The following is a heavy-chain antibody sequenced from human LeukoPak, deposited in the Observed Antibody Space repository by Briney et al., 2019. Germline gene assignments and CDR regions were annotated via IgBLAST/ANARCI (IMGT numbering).Heavy chain of an antibody. Sequence: ASVKVSCKASGYTFTSYYMHWVRQAPGQGLEWMGIINPSGGSTSYAQKFQGRVTMTRDTSTSTVYMELSSLRSEDTAVYYCARDVRVPTGDQLGTYYYYYGMDVWGQGTTVTVSS. CDR2: INPSGGST. CDR3: ARDVRVPTGDQLGTYYYYYGMDV. CDR1: GYTFTSYY. V-gene: IGHV1-46*01. J-gene: IGHJ6*02. D-gene: IGHD1-1*01.